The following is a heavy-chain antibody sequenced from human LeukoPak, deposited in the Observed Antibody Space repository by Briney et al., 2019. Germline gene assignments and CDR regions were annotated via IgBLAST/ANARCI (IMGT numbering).Heavy chain of an antibody. D-gene: IGHD4-23*01. CDR2: ISYDGSNK. Sequence: PGGSLRLSCAASGFTFSSYGMPWVRQAPGKGLEWVAVISYDGSNKYYADSVKGRFTISRDNSKNTLYLQMNSLRAEDTAVYYCAKAMLETHDAFDIWGQGTMVTVSS. V-gene: IGHV3-30*18. CDR1: GFTFSSYG. CDR3: AKAMLETHDAFDI. J-gene: IGHJ3*02.